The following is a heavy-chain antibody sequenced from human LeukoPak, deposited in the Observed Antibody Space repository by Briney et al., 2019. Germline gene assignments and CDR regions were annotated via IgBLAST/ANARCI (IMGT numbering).Heavy chain of an antibody. V-gene: IGHV3-30*02. D-gene: IGHD2-2*01. J-gene: IGHJ4*02. Sequence: GGSLRLSCAASGFTFSSYGMHWVRQARGKGLEWVAFIRYDGSNKYYADSVKGRFTISRDNSKNTLYLQMNSLRVEDTAVYYCARMRGRYCSSNGCYVEYWGQGALVTVSS. CDR2: IRYDGSNK. CDR3: ARMRGRYCSSNGCYVEY. CDR1: GFTFSSYG.